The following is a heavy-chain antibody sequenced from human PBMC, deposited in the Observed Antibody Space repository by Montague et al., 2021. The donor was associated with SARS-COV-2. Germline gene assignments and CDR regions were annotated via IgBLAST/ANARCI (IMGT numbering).Heavy chain of an antibody. V-gene: IGHV3-23*03. D-gene: IGHD5-18*01. CDR3: AKGGYGGNYFDY. CDR2: IYSGGSST. Sequence: SLRLSCAASGFTFSSYAVSWVRQAPGKGLEWVSVIYSGGSSTYYADSVKGRFTISRDNSKNTLYLQMNSLRAEDTAVYYCAKGGYGGNYFDYWGQGTLVTVSS. CDR1: GFTFSSYA. J-gene: IGHJ4*02.